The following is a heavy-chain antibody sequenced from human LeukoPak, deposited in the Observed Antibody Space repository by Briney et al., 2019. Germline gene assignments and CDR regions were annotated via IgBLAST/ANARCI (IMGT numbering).Heavy chain of an antibody. CDR1: GYSFTSYW. Sequence: GESLKISCKGSGYSFTSYWIGWVRQMPGKGLEWMGIIYPDDSDTKYSPSFQGQVTISADKSISTAYLQWSSLKASDTAMYYCARLAFCTNAVCFSNYYYSMDLWGRGTTVTVSS. V-gene: IGHV5-51*01. D-gene: IGHD2-8*01. CDR2: IYPDDSDT. CDR3: ARLAFCTNAVCFSNYYYSMDL. J-gene: IGHJ6*03.